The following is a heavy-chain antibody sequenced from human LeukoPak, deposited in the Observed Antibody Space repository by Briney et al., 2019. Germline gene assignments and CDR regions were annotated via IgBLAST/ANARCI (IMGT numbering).Heavy chain of an antibody. D-gene: IGHD1-26*01. V-gene: IGHV1-46*03. CDR3: ARVSGTYTETDY. CDR2: INPSGRSS. Sequence: VASVKVSCKASGYTFTGYYMHWVRQAPGQGLEGMGIINPSGRSSSYAQKFQGRVTMTRDTSTSTVYMELSSLRSEDTAVYYCARVSGTYTETDYWGQGTLVTVSS. CDR1: GYTFTGYY. J-gene: IGHJ4*02.